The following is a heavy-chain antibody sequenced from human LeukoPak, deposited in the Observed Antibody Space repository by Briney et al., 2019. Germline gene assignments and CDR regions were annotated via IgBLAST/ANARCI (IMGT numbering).Heavy chain of an antibody. CDR2: IYYSGST. CDR1: GGSISSGGYS. CDR3: ARDGVETTNFDY. V-gene: IGHV4-30-4*07. D-gene: IGHD1-26*01. Sequence: PSETLSLTCAVSGGSISSGGYSWSWIRQPPGKGLEWIGYIYYSGSTYYNPSLKSRVTISVDTSKNQFSLKLSSVTAADTAVYYCARDGVETTNFDYWGQGTLVTVSS. J-gene: IGHJ4*02.